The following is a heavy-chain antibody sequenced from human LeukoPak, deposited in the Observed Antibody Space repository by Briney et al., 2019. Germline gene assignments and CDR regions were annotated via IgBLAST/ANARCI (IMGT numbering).Heavy chain of an antibody. J-gene: IGHJ3*02. V-gene: IGHV3-74*01. CDR1: GFTFSSYW. CDR2: INSDGSST. D-gene: IGHD3-10*01. Sequence: GGSLRLSCAASGFTFSSYWMHWVRQAPGKGLVWVSRINSDGSSTRYADSVKGRFTISRDNAKNTLYLQMNSLRAEDTAVYYCVRVDYNADDAFDIWGQGTMVTVSS. CDR3: VRVDYNADDAFDI.